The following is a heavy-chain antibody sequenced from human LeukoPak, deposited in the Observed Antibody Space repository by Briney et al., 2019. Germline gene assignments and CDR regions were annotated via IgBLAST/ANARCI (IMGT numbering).Heavy chain of an antibody. CDR3: ATGPRWRWLQCRY. CDR2: FDPEDGET. J-gene: IGHJ4*02. CDR1: GYTLTELS. D-gene: IGHD5-24*01. V-gene: IGHV1-24*01. Sequence: ASVKVSCKVTGYTLTELSMHWVRQAPGKGLEWMGGFDPEDGETIYAQKFQGRVTMTEDTSTDTAYMELSSLRSEDTAVYYCATGPRWRWLQCRYWGQGTLVTVSS.